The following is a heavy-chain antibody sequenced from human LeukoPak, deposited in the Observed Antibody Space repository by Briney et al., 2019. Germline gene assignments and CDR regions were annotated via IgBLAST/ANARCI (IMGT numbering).Heavy chain of an antibody. J-gene: IGHJ4*02. CDR3: ARERSDYSNLIDY. D-gene: IGHD4-11*01. Sequence: PGGSLRLSCAASGFTFSSYSMNWVRQAPGKGLEWVSSISSSNYIYYADSVKGRFTISRDNAKNSLYLQMNSLRAEDTAVYYCARERSDYSNLIDYWGQGTLVTVSS. V-gene: IGHV3-21*01. CDR2: ISSSNYI. CDR1: GFTFSSYS.